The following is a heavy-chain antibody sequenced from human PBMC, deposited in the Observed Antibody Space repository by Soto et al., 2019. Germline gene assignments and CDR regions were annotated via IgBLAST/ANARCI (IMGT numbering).Heavy chain of an antibody. J-gene: IGHJ4*02. Sequence: PSETLSLTCAVSGGSISNGGYSWSWIRQPPGKGLEWIGYIYHSGSTYYNPSLKSRVTISVVRSKNQFSLKLSSVTAADTAVYYCARGMTTVTTLDYWGQGTLVTVSS. CDR1: GGSISNGGYS. V-gene: IGHV4-30-2*01. CDR3: ARGMTTVTTLDY. D-gene: IGHD4-4*01. CDR2: IYHSGST.